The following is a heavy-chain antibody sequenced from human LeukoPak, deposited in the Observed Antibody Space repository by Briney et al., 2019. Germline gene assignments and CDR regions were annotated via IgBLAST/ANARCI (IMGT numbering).Heavy chain of an antibody. Sequence: ASVKVSCKASGYTFTSYYMHWVRQAPGQGLEWMGIINPSGGSTSYAQKFQGRVTMTRDTSTSTVYMELSSLRSEDTAVYYCARDLMLYASPSWFDPWGQGTLVTVSS. V-gene: IGHV1-46*01. D-gene: IGHD2-8*01. CDR2: INPSGGST. CDR3: ARDLMLYASPSWFDP. J-gene: IGHJ5*02. CDR1: GYTFTSYY.